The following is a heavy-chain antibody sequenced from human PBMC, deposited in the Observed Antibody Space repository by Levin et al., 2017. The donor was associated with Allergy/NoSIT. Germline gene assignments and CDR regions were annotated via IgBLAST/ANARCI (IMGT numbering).Heavy chain of an antibody. Sequence: ETLSLTCAASGFIFSNFAMSWVRQAPGKGLEWISSSGSGSTYYADSVKGRFTISSDNSKNTLYLQMNNLRAEDTALYYCAKATGGSWAEFDSWGQGTQVTVSS. CDR1: GFIFSNFA. CDR3: AKATGGSWAEFDS. D-gene: IGHD6-13*01. J-gene: IGHJ5*01. V-gene: IGHV3-23*01. CDR2: SSGSGST.